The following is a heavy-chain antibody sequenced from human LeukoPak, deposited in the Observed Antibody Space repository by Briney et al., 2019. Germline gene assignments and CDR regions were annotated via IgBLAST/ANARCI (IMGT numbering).Heavy chain of an antibody. CDR1: GFTFRTYS. D-gene: IGHD5-24*01. CDR3: AREFGHNRWYFDY. CDR2: VSADGRTQ. Sequence: GGSLRLSCAASGFTFRTYSIHWVRQAPGKGLEWVTVVSADGRTQPYSDSVKGRFTVSRDNSLNTLHLQMSSLKTEDTAVYYCAREFGHNRWYFDYWGQGALVTVSS. V-gene: IGHV3-30*03. J-gene: IGHJ4*02.